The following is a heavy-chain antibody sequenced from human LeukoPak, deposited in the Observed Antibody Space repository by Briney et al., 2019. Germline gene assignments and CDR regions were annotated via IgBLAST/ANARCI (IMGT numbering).Heavy chain of an antibody. CDR1: GGSISSYY. V-gene: IGHV4-59*08. CDR2: TYYSGST. CDR3: ARLRYYQISCYNH. D-gene: IGHD3-22*01. Sequence: SETLSLTCTVSGGSISSYYWSWIRQPPGKGLEWTGYTYYSGSTNYTPSLKSRVTISVDTSKNQFSLKLSSVTAADTAVYYCARLRYYQISCYNHWGQKTLVTVSS. J-gene: IGHJ5*02.